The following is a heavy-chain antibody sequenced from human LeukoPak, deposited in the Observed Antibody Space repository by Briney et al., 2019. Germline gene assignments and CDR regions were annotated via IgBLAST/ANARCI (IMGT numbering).Heavy chain of an antibody. D-gene: IGHD3-10*01. CDR3: ARLKVSGTIPPNYYYGMDV. Sequence: GESLKISCKGSGYSFTSYWIGWVRQMPGKGLEWMGIIYPGDSDTRYSPSFQGQVTISADKSISTAHLQWSSLKASDTAIYYCARLKVSGTIPPNYYYGMDVWGQGTTVTVSS. CDR1: GYSFTSYW. V-gene: IGHV5-51*01. CDR2: IYPGDSDT. J-gene: IGHJ6*02.